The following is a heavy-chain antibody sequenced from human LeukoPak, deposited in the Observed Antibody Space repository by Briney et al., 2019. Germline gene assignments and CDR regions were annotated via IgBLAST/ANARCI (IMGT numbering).Heavy chain of an antibody. CDR1: GGSISSGGYS. CDR3: ASGPDIAVAGTRYNWFDP. J-gene: IGHJ5*02. D-gene: IGHD6-19*01. V-gene: IGHV4-30-2*01. CDR2: IYHSGST. Sequence: SETLSLTCAVSGGSISSGGYSWSWIRQPPGKGLEWIGYIYHSGSTYYNPFLKSRVTISVDTSKNQFSLKLSSVTAADTAVYYCASGPDIAVAGTRYNWFDPWGQGTLVTVSS.